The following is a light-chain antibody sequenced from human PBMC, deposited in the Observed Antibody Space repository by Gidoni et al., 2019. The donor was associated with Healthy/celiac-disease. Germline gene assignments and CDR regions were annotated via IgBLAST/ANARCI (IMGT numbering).Light chain of an antibody. CDR3: QQYNSYLVT. J-gene: IGKJ1*01. V-gene: IGKV1-5*03. CDR1: QSISSW. CDR2: KAS. Sequence: DIQMPQSPSTLSASVGDRVTTTCRASQSISSWLAWYQQKPGKAPKLLIYKASSLESGVPSRFSGSGSGTEFTLTISSLQPDDFATYYCQQYNSYLVTFGQGTKVEIK.